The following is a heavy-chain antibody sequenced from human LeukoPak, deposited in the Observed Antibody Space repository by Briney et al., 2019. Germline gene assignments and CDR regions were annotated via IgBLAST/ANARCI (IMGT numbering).Heavy chain of an antibody. Sequence: SETLSLTCAVSGGSFSGYCWTWIRQAPGKGLEWIGEITFGGNTNFNPSLQSRVTISIDPSKTQFSLELRSVTAADSAVYYCARGRGLRLLGYYYDYWGQGIRVTASS. CDR2: ITFGGNT. D-gene: IGHD2-8*02. J-gene: IGHJ4*02. CDR3: ARGRGLRLLGYYYDY. V-gene: IGHV4-34*01. CDR1: GGSFSGYC.